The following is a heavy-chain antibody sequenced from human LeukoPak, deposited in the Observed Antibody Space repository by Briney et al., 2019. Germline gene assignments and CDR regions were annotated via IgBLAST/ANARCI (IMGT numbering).Heavy chain of an antibody. Sequence: GASVKVSCKASGYIFNRHGISWVRQAPGQGLEWVGWISAYNGNTNYAQKLQGRVTMTTDTSTSTAYMELRSLRSDDTAVYYCARGEGKFNYFDYWGQGTLVTVSS. CDR3: ARGEGKFNYFDY. J-gene: IGHJ4*02. CDR2: ISAYNGNT. V-gene: IGHV1-18*01. CDR1: GYIFNRHG.